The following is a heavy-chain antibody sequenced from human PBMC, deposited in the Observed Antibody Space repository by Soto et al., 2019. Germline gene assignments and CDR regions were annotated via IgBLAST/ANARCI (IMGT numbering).Heavy chain of an antibody. J-gene: IGHJ6*02. CDR1: GFTFSYA. CDR2: ISGSGGST. Sequence: EVQLLESVGGLVQPGGSLRLSCAASGFTFSYAMSWVRQAPGKGLEWVSTISGSGGSTYYADSVKGRFTISRHNSKNTLYLQMNSLRAEDTAVYHCAKCNWVNMVRGSYDYYGMDVWGQGTTVTVSS. CDR3: AKCNWVNMVRGSYDYYGMDV. V-gene: IGHV3-23*01. D-gene: IGHD3-10*01.